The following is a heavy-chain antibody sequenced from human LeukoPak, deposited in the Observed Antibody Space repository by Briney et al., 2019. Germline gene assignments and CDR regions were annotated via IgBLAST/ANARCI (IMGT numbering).Heavy chain of an antibody. D-gene: IGHD4-11*01. CDR1: GYTFTGQY. Sequence: GASVKVSCKASGYTFTGQYIHWVRQAPGQGLEWMGWINPNSGGTNYAQKFQGRVTMTRDTSITTTYMELSRLRSDDTAVYYCARVVTTTWNSYTGWFDPWGQGTLVTVCS. V-gene: IGHV1-2*02. CDR2: INPNSGGT. J-gene: IGHJ5*02. CDR3: ARVVTTTWNSYTGWFDP.